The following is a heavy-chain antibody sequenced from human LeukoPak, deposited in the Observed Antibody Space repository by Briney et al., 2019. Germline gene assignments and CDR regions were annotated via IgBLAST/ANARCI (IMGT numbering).Heavy chain of an antibody. CDR3: ARDGNNSGLNDY. Sequence: SETLSLTCNVSGDSIRNFYWSWIRQSPGKGLEWIGCLYHSGITKYNPSLKSRVSISMDTSKNQFYLKMLSVTSADTAVYYCARDGNNSGLNDYWGQGTLVTVSS. CDR2: LYHSGIT. CDR1: GDSIRNFY. J-gene: IGHJ4*02. D-gene: IGHD5-12*01. V-gene: IGHV4-59*01.